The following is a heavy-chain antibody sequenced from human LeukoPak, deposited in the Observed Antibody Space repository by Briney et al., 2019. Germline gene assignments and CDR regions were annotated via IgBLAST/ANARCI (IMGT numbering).Heavy chain of an antibody. D-gene: IGHD3-22*01. V-gene: IGHV3-7*01. CDR3: VKDYDHSGWAACDI. J-gene: IGHJ3*02. CDR1: GFTFGTYW. CDR2: INQDASKK. Sequence: PGGSLRLSCAASGFTFGTYWMSSVRQAPGKGLEWVANINQDASKKYHVHSVRGRFPISRDNPKNPLYLQMNSLRAGDTSVYYCVKDYDHSGWAACDIWGEGTMVSVSS.